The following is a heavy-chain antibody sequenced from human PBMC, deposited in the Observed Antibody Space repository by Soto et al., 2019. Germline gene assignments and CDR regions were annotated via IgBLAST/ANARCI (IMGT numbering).Heavy chain of an antibody. Sequence: EVQLVESGGGLVQPGGSLRLSCAASGFTFSNYWMAWVRQAPGKGLEWVANIDQDGGEKYYVDSVKGRLTISRDNAKNSLYLHMNSLRAEDTAVYHCARGGNWFDPWGQGTLVTVSS. CDR1: GFTFSNYW. V-gene: IGHV3-7*05. D-gene: IGHD3-10*01. CDR3: ARGGNWFDP. J-gene: IGHJ5*02. CDR2: IDQDGGEK.